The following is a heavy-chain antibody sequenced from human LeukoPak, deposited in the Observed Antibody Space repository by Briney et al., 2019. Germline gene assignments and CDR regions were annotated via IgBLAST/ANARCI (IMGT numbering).Heavy chain of an antibody. CDR1: GGSISSHY. D-gene: IGHD6-13*01. CDR2: TYYSGTT. J-gene: IGHJ4*02. CDR3: ARGVYIAAAQYGY. V-gene: IGHV4-59*11. Sequence: SETLSLTCTVSGGSISSHYWSWIRQPPGKGLEWIGYTYYSGTTNYNPSLKSRVTISVDTSKNQFSLKLSSVTAADTAVYYCARGVYIAAAQYGYWGQGTLVTVSS.